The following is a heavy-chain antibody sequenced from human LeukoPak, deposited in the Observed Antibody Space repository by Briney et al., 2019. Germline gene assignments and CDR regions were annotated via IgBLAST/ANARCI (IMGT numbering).Heavy chain of an antibody. V-gene: IGHV3-23*01. CDR1: GFTFSSYA. CDR2: ISGSGGST. CDR3: AKDRSCTNDICHGDFDY. J-gene: IGHJ4*02. D-gene: IGHD2-8*01. Sequence: GGSLRLSCAASGFTFSSYAVSWVRQAPGKGLEWVSSISGSGGSTYSADSVKGRFTISRDNSKNALYLQMNSLRAEDTALYYCAKDRSCTNDICHGDFDYWGQGTLVTVSS.